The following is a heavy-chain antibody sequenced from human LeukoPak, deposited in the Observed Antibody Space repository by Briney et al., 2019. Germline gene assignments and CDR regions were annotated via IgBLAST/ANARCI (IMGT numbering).Heavy chain of an antibody. CDR2: INHGGST. D-gene: IGHD3-22*01. CDR1: GGSFSGYY. V-gene: IGHV4-34*01. CDR3: ARGPHTGVNYYDSSGYYY. J-gene: IGHJ4*02. Sequence: PSETLSLTCAVYGGSFSGYYWSWIRQPPGKGLEWIGEINHGGSTNYNPSLKSRLTISVDTSKNQFSLKLSSVTAADTAVYYCARGPHTGVNYYDSSGYYYWGQGTLVTVSS.